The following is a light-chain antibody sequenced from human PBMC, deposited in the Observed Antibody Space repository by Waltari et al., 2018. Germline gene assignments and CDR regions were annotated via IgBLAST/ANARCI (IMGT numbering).Light chain of an antibody. CDR3: ETWDSNTRV. CDR2: LEGSGSY. V-gene: IGLV4-60*03. CDR1: SGHSSYI. J-gene: IGLJ3*02. Sequence: QPVLTQSSSASASLGSSVKLTCTLSSGHSSYIIAWHQQQPGKAPRYLMKLEGSGSYNKGGGVPGRFSGSRAGADRYLTISNLQSEDEADYYCETWDSNTRVFGGGTKLTVL.